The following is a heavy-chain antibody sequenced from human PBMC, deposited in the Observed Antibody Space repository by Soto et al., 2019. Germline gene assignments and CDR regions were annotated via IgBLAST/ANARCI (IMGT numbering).Heavy chain of an antibody. Sequence: PGGSLRLSCAASGFTFSSYAMSWVRQAPGKGLEWVSSISCSGGSTYYADSVKVRFTISRDNSKNTLYLQMNSLRAEDTAVYYCAKDRFYVRVTYYFDXWGQGTLVTVSX. V-gene: IGHV3-23*01. CDR2: ISCSGGST. J-gene: IGHJ4*02. D-gene: IGHD3-10*01. CDR1: GFTFSSYA. CDR3: AKDRFYVRVTYYFDX.